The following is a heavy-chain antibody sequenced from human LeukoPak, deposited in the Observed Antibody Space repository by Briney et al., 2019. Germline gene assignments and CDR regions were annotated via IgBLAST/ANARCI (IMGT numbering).Heavy chain of an antibody. CDR1: GLLYSRLN. CDR3: ARLRRNSDSGGYYYYYDY. J-gene: IGHJ4*02. CDR2: INTISSYI. Sequence: GGSLRLSCDACGLLYSRLNVNWATQAPGKGLEWVSSINTISSYIYYADSVKGRFTISRDNAKNSLSLQMNSLRVEDTAVYYCARLRRNSDSGGYYYYYDYWGQGTLVTVSS. D-gene: IGHD3-22*01. V-gene: IGHV3-21*01.